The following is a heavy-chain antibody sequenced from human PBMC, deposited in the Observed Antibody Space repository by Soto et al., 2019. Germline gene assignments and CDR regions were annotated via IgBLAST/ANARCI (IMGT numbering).Heavy chain of an antibody. CDR3: AREFLEWFYYYGMDV. J-gene: IGHJ6*02. Sequence: ASVKVSCKASGYTFTSYDINWLRQATGQGLEWMGWMNPNSGNTGYAQKFQGRVTMTRNTSISTAYMELSSLRSEDTAVYYCAREFLEWFYYYGMDVWGQGTTVTVSS. D-gene: IGHD3-3*01. CDR1: GYTFTSYD. CDR2: MNPNSGNT. V-gene: IGHV1-8*01.